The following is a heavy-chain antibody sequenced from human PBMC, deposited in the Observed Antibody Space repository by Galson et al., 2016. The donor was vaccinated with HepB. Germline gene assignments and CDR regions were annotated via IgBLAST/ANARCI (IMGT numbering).Heavy chain of an antibody. CDR2: INPNTGGI. CDR3: ARAQSNWNAH. Sequence: SVKVSCKASGGTLNSYAISWVRQAPGQGLEWMGWINPNTGGIKYAQKFQGRVTMTRDSSISTAYMELSRLTSDDTAIYYCARAQSNWNAHWGPGTLVTVSS. V-gene: IGHV1-2*02. D-gene: IGHD1-1*01. J-gene: IGHJ4*02. CDR1: GGTLNSYA.